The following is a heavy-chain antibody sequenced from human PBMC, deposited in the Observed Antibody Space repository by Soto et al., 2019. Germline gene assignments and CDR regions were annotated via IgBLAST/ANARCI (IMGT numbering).Heavy chain of an antibody. CDR1: GFTFSSYS. D-gene: IGHD3-22*01. V-gene: IGHV3-21*01. Sequence: GSLRLSCAASGFTFSSYSMNWVRQAPGKGLEWVSSISSSSSYIYYADSVKGRFTISRDNAKNSLYLQMNSLRAEDTAVYYCARELGYYDSSGYVGLDYWGQGTLVTVSS. CDR2: ISSSSSYI. CDR3: ARELGYYDSSGYVGLDY. J-gene: IGHJ4*02.